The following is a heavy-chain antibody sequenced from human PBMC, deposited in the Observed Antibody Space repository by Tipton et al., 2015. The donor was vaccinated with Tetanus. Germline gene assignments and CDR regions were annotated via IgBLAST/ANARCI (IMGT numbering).Heavy chain of an antibody. CDR2: IDYFGTT. J-gene: IGHJ1*01. V-gene: IGHV4-61*08. D-gene: IGHD3-3*01. CDR3: ARTSGYLYSNH. CDR1: GGPVNSGGYY. Sequence: TLSLTCTVSGGPVNSGGYYWTWIRQPPGRGLEWIGYIDYFGTTKYNPSLMSRVAMSVDTSKNQLSLKLSSVTSADTAVYYCARTSGYLYSNHWGQGTLVTVSS.